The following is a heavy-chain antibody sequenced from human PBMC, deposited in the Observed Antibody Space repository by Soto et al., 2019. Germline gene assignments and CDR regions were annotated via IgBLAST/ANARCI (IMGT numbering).Heavy chain of an antibody. CDR2: IHSSGTF. CDR1: GASISNAY. J-gene: IGHJ6*02. V-gene: IGHV4-4*07. Sequence: SETLSLTCTVSGASISNAYWSWIRQAAGKRLEWIGRIHSSGTFNYNPSLKSRVSISRDTSKNQISLKLSSVTAADTAVYYCARDNIVSKGYGMDVWGQGPTVTVSS. CDR3: ARDNIVSKGYGMDV. D-gene: IGHD5-12*01.